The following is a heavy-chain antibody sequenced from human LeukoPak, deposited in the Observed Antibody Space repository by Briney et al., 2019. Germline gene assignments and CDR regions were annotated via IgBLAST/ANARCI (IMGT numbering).Heavy chain of an antibody. CDR3: ATRGFSGYGDYYGY. CDR2: FDPEDGET. Sequence: ASVKVSCKVSGHTLTELSMHWVRQAPGKGLEWMGGFDPEDGETIYAQKFQGRVTMTEDTSTDTAYMELSSLRSEDTAVYYCATRGFSGYGDYYGYWGQGTLVTVSS. CDR1: GHTLTELS. V-gene: IGHV1-24*01. J-gene: IGHJ4*02. D-gene: IGHD4-17*01.